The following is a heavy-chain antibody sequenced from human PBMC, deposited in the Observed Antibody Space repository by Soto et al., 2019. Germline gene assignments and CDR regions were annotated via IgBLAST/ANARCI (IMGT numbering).Heavy chain of an antibody. D-gene: IGHD6-13*01. CDR1: GGSISSYY. Sequence: PSETLSLTCTVSGGSISSYYWSWIRQPPGKGLEWIGYIYYSGSTNYNPSLKSRVTISVDTSKNQFSLKLSSVTAADTAVYYCARGGAAAGPTDYWGQGTLVTVSS. CDR2: IYYSGST. J-gene: IGHJ4*02. V-gene: IGHV4-59*01. CDR3: ARGGAAAGPTDY.